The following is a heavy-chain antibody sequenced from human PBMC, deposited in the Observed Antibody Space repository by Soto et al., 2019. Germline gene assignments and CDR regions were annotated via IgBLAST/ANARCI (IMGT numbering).Heavy chain of an antibody. D-gene: IGHD6-13*01. CDR1: GYTFTSYA. CDR3: ARDQMAAAGIRPLDFDY. J-gene: IGHJ4*02. V-gene: IGHV1-3*01. Sequence: ASVKVSCKASGYTFTSYAMHWVRQAPGQRLEWMGWINAGNGNTKYSQKFQGRVTITRDTSASTAYMELSSLRSDDTAVYYCARDQMAAAGIRPLDFDYWGQGTLVTVSS. CDR2: INAGNGNT.